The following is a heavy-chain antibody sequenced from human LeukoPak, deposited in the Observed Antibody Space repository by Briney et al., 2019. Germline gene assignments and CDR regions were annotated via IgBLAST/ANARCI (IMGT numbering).Heavy chain of an antibody. J-gene: IGHJ4*02. Sequence: GGSLRLSCAASGFTSSSYGMHWVRQAPGKGLEWVANIKPDGTTKFYVDSVKGRFTISRDNALNSLYLQMNSLRAEDTAIYYCARSIPYGTTWYGRSDYWGQGTLVTVSS. CDR1: GFTSSSYG. D-gene: IGHD6-13*01. CDR2: IKPDGTTK. V-gene: IGHV3-7*03. CDR3: ARSIPYGTTWYGRSDY.